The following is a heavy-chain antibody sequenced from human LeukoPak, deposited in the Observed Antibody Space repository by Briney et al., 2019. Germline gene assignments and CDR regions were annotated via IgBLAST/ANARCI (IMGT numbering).Heavy chain of an antibody. Sequence: SGGSLRLSCAASGFAFSSFGMNWVRQAPGTGLEWISYIGSSSPIYYADSVKGRFTISRDNAKSSLYLQMNSLRAEDTAVYYCARGPYSGNYPRADYWGQGTLVTVSS. CDR1: GFAFSSFG. D-gene: IGHD1-26*01. CDR3: ARGPYSGNYPRADY. V-gene: IGHV3-48*04. J-gene: IGHJ4*02. CDR2: IGSSSPI.